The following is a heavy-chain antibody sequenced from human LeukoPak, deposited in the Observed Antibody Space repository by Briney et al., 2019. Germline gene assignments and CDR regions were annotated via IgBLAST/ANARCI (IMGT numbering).Heavy chain of an antibody. V-gene: IGHV4-34*01. CDR3: ARRWNYGRNYYIDV. D-gene: IGHD1-7*01. CDR1: GGSFSHYY. Sequence: SETLSLTCAVYGGSFSHYYWSWIRQSPGMGLEWSGEINDSGTINYNPSLMSRVTISVDKSKNQFSLKLSSATAADTAVYYCARRWNYGRNYYIDVWGKGATVSVSS. J-gene: IGHJ6*03. CDR2: INDSGTI.